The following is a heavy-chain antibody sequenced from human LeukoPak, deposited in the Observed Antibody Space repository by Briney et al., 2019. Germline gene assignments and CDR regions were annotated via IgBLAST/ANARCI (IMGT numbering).Heavy chain of an antibody. CDR3: AKGPRILDAFDI. Sequence: GGSLRLSCAASGFTFSSYDMSWVRQAPGRGLVWVSAISGDGSTSYYPDSVKGRFIISRDNSKNTLYLQMKSLTAEDTAVYYCAKGPRILDAFDIWGQGTVVTVSS. CDR1: GFTFSSYD. D-gene: IGHD2-15*01. V-gene: IGHV3-23*01. CDR2: ISGDGSTS. J-gene: IGHJ3*02.